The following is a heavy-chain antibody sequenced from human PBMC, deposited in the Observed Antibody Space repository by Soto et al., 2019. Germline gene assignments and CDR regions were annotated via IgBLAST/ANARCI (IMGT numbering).Heavy chain of an antibody. CDR3: ASSAVVGATLRWFDP. CDR2: INAGNGNT. D-gene: IGHD1-26*01. Sequence: VASVKVSCKASGYTFTSYAMHWVRQAPGQRLEWMGWINAGNGNTKYSQKFQGRVTITRDTSASTAYMELSSLRSEDTAVYYCASSAVVGATLRWFDPWGQGTLVTVSS. J-gene: IGHJ5*02. CDR1: GYTFTSYA. V-gene: IGHV1-3*01.